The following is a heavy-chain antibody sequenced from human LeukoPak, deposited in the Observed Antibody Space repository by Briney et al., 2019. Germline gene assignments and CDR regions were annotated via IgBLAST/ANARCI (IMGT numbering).Heavy chain of an antibody. V-gene: IGHV3-23*01. D-gene: IGHD3-10*01. Sequence: PGGSLRLSCATSGFTFSHYGIHWVRQAPGKGLEWVSAIRGSGGYTYYADSVKGRLTISRDNSKNTRYLQMNSLRAEDTAVYYCAKPLVTMVRGVISNYFYYMDVWGKGTTVTVSS. CDR1: GFTFSHYG. J-gene: IGHJ6*03. CDR2: IRGSGGYT. CDR3: AKPLVTMVRGVISNYFYYMDV.